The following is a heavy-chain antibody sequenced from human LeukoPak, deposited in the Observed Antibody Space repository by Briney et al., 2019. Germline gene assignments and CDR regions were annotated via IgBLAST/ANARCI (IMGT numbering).Heavy chain of an antibody. V-gene: IGHV3-21*01. CDR1: GFTFSSYS. J-gene: IGHJ4*02. CDR2: ISSSSSYI. CDR3: ARGSRVLRFLEWFPYYFDY. D-gene: IGHD3-3*01. Sequence: PGGSLRLSCAASGFTFSSYSMNWVRQAPGKGLEWVSSISSSSSYIYYADSVKGRFTISRDNAKNSLYLQMNSLRAEGTAVYYCARGSRVLRFLEWFPYYFDYWGQGTLVTVSS.